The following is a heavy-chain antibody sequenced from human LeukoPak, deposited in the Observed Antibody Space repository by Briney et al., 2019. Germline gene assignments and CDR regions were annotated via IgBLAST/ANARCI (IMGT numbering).Heavy chain of an antibody. CDR1: GFTFSSYG. CDR3: ARESFVVVVAATTGKEHWYFDL. CDR2: IKQDGSEK. Sequence: GGSLRLSCAASGFTFSSYGMHWVRQAPGKGLEWVANIKQDGSEKYYVDSVKGRFTISRDNAKNSLYLQMNSLRAEDTAVYYCARESFVVVVAATTGKEHWYFDLWGRGTLVTVSS. D-gene: IGHD2-15*01. J-gene: IGHJ2*01. V-gene: IGHV3-7*01.